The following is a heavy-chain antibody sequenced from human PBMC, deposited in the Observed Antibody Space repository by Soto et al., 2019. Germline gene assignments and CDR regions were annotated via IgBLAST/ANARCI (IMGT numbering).Heavy chain of an antibody. CDR2: INPKSGGT. CDR1: GYSFTDYH. Sequence: ASVKVSCKASGYSFTDYHIHWVRQAPGQGLEWLGRINPKSGGTSTAQKFQGWVTMTTDTSISTASMELTRLTSDDTAIYYCARGDSTDCSNGVCSFFYNHDLGVWGQGTTVTVSS. CDR3: ARGDSTDCSNGVCSFFYNHDLGV. J-gene: IGHJ6*02. V-gene: IGHV1-2*04. D-gene: IGHD2-8*01.